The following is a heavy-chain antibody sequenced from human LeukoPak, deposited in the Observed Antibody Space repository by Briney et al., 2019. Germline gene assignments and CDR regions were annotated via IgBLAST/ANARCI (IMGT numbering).Heavy chain of an antibody. CDR2: IYYSGST. J-gene: IGHJ4*02. CDR1: GGSISSSSYY. Sequence: SETLSLTCTVSGGSISSSSYYWGWIRQPPGKGLEWIGSIYYSGSTYYNPSLKSRVTISVDTSKNQFSLKLSSVTAADTAVYYCARDPSGGSGWRELFDYWGQGTLVTVSS. V-gene: IGHV4-39*07. D-gene: IGHD6-19*01. CDR3: ARDPSGGSGWRELFDY.